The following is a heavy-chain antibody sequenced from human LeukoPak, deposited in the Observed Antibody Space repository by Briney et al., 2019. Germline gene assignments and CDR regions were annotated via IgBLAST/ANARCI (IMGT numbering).Heavy chain of an antibody. CDR2: IYYSGST. Sequence: PSETLSLTCTVSGGSISSSSYYWGWIRQPPGKGLEWIGSIYYSGSTYYNPSLKSRVTISVDTSKNQFSLKLSSVTAADTAVYYCARVFWGLHAFDIWGQGTMVTVSS. CDR3: ARVFWGLHAFDI. CDR1: GGSISSSSYY. V-gene: IGHV4-39*01. J-gene: IGHJ3*02. D-gene: IGHD3-16*01.